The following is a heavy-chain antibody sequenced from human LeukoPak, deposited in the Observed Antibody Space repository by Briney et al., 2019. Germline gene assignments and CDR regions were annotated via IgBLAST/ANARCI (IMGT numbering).Heavy chain of an antibody. CDR3: ARDLGWNYQYYMDV. CDR1: GYSISGGFY. D-gene: IGHD6-19*01. Sequence: SSETLSLTCSVPGYSISGGFYWGWIRQSPGKGLEWMGSISYTGSAFYSPTLKRRITISVDTTKNKFSLKLSSVTAADTAVYFCARDLGWNYQYYMDVWGKGTTVIVSS. J-gene: IGHJ6*03. V-gene: IGHV4-38-2*02. CDR2: ISYTGSA.